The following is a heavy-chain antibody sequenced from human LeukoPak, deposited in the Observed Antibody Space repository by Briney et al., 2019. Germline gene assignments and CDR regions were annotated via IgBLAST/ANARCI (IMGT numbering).Heavy chain of an antibody. CDR2: IYYSGST. V-gene: IGHV4-39*02. D-gene: IGHD3-22*01. J-gene: IGHJ4*02. CDR1: GGSISSSSYF. Sequence: KSSETLSLTCTVSGGSISSSSYFWGWIRSPQGRGWSGLGGIYYSGSTNYTPSLRSRVTISVDSYQNHFSLMLSSVTAADTAVYYCARSVSPLPPSTLDQRPPRFYDSSGPSDYWGQGTLVTVSS. CDR3: ARSVSPLPPSTLDQRPPRFYDSSGPSDY.